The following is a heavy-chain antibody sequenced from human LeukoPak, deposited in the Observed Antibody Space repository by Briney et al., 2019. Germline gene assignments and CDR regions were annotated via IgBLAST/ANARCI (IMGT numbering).Heavy chain of an antibody. CDR3: AKVWGGGTAYYYYYMDV. J-gene: IGHJ6*03. CDR1: GFTFSSYA. Sequence: GGSLRLSCAASGFTFSSYAMSWVRQAPGKGLEWVSAISGSGGSTYYADSVKGRFTISRDNSKNTLYLQMNSLRAEDTAVYYCAKVWGGGTAYYYYYMDVWGKGTTVTVSS. D-gene: IGHD2-15*01. CDR2: ISGSGGST. V-gene: IGHV3-23*01.